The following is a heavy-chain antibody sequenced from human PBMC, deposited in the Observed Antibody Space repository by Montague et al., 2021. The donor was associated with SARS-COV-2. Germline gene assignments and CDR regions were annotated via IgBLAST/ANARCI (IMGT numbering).Heavy chain of an antibody. J-gene: IGHJ5*02. CDR3: ARAVVTNYNFWSGYSRVPDANWFDP. V-gene: IGHV4-31*03. Sequence: TLSLTCTVSGNSVNTGGYYWSWIRQLPGKGLEWIGYIYYSGTTSYNPSLQSRLTISVDTSKNQFSLSLTSVTAADTAVYYCARAVVTNYNFWSGYSRVPDANWFDPWGQGTLVTVSP. CDR1: GNSVNTGGYY. D-gene: IGHD3-3*01. CDR2: IYYSGTT.